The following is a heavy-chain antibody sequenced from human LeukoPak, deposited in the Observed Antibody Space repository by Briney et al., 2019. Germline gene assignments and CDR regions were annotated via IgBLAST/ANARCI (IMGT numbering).Heavy chain of an antibody. V-gene: IGHV4-59*08. CDR1: GASITSSY. D-gene: IGHD3-16*01. CDR2: VYHTGNT. Sequence: PSETLSLTCTVSGASITSSYWSWLRQPPGKGLEWIGYVYHTGNTDYNPSLRSRVTISLDTSKNQFSLKLSSVTAADTAVYYCARRWVYDKRAFDAWGQGTMVTVSS. J-gene: IGHJ3*01. CDR3: ARRWVYDKRAFDA.